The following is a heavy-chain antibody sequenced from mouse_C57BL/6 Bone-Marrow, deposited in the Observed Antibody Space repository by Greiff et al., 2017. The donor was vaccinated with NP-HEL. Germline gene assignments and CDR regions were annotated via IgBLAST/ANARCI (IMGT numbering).Heavy chain of an antibody. CDR3: ARLRGAWFAY. CDR1: GYSITSGYY. V-gene: IGHV3-6*01. Sequence: EVQLVESGPGLVKPSQSLSLTCSVTGYSITSGYYWNWIRQFPGNKLEWMGYISYDGSNNYNPSLKNRISITRDTSKNQFFLKLNSVTTEDTATYYCARLRGAWFAYWGQGTLVTVSA. J-gene: IGHJ3*01. CDR2: ISYDGSN.